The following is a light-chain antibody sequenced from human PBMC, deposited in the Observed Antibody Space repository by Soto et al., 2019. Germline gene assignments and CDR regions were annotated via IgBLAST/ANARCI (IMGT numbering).Light chain of an antibody. CDR1: SSDVGGYNY. J-gene: IGLJ3*02. Sequence: QSALTQPASVSGSPGQSITISCTGTSSDVGGYNYVSWYQHHPGQAPKLMIYDVSNRPSGVSNRFSGSKSGNTASLTISGVQAEDEASYYCSSYTTRATVVFGGGTKLTVL. CDR3: SSYTTRATVV. V-gene: IGLV2-14*03. CDR2: DVS.